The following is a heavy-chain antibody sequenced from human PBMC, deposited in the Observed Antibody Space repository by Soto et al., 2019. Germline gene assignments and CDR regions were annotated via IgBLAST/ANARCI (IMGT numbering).Heavy chain of an antibody. J-gene: IGHJ6*02. D-gene: IGHD2-15*01. Sequence: ASVKVSCKASGYTFTGYYMHWVRQAPGQGLEWMGWINPNSGGTNYAQKFQGWVTMTRDTSISTAYMELSRLRSDDTAVYCCARGCCGYCRGGSCYSAIYGMDVWGQGTTVTVSS. CDR3: ARGCCGYCRGGSCYSAIYGMDV. V-gene: IGHV1-2*04. CDR1: GYTFTGYY. CDR2: INPNSGGT.